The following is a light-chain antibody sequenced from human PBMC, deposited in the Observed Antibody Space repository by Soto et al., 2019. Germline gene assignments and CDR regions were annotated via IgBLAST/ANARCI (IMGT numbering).Light chain of an antibody. V-gene: IGKV1-39*01. J-gene: IGKJ1*01. CDR2: AAS. CDR3: QQSCSTPPWT. CDR1: QSISIY. Sequence: DIQMTQSPSSLSASVGDRVTITCRASQSISIYLNWYQQKPGKAPKLLIYAASTLQSGVPSRFSGSGSGTDFTLTINSLQPEDFASYYCQQSCSTPPWTFGQGTKVEIK.